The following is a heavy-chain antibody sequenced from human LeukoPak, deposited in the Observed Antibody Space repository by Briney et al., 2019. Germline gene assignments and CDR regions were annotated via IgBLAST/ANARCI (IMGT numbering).Heavy chain of an antibody. CDR2: IYYSGKT. D-gene: IGHD3-22*01. CDR1: GGSMRGSGYY. CDR3: ARDVRIVSRYFDY. V-gene: IGHV4-39*07. J-gene: IGHJ4*02. Sequence: PSETLSLTCTVSGGSMRGSGYYWGWIRQPPGKGLEWIGSIYYSGKTYNNQSLKSRVTISVDTSKNQFSLKLSSVTAADTAVYYCARDVRIVSRYFDYWGQGSLVTVSS.